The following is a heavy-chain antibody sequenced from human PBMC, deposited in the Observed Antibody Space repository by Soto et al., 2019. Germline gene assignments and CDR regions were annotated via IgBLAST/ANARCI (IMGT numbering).Heavy chain of an antibody. CDR3: AKGAVDGGGYYYYGMDV. J-gene: IGHJ6*02. Sequence: GGSLSLSCAASGFPFSSYAMSWVRQAPGKGLEWVSAISGSGGSTYYADSVKGRFTISRDNSKNTLYLQMNSLRAEDTAVYYCAKGAVDGGGYYYYGMDVWGQGTTVTVSS. D-gene: IGHD6-19*01. CDR1: GFPFSSYA. V-gene: IGHV3-23*01. CDR2: ISGSGGST.